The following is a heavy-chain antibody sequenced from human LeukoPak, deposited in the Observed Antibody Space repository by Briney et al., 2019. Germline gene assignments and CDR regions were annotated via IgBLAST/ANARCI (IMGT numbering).Heavy chain of an antibody. D-gene: IGHD6-6*01. Sequence: QSGGSLRLSCAASGFTFSSYAMSWVRQAPGKGLEWFSAISGSGGSTYYADSVKGRFTISRDNSKNTLYLQMNSLRAEDTAVYYCAKRAARLSARPNAKEYYFDYWGQGTLVTVSS. CDR2: ISGSGGST. CDR1: GFTFSSYA. V-gene: IGHV3-23*01. CDR3: AKRAARLSARPNAKEYYFDY. J-gene: IGHJ4*02.